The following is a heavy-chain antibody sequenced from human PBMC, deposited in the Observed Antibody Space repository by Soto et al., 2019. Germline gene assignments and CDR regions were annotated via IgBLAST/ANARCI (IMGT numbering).Heavy chain of an antibody. V-gene: IGHV3-30*18. CDR2: ISYDGSHK. CDR1: GFTFTSYG. D-gene: IGHD2-2*01. CDR3: AKQPTNDHYYGLDV. Sequence: GWSLRLSCAASGFTFTSYGMHWVRQAPGKGLEWVSLISYDGSHKYYADSVKGRFTISTDKSKNTLYLQMNSLRAEDTAVYYCAKQPTNDHYYGLDVSGQGTSVIVSS. J-gene: IGHJ6*01.